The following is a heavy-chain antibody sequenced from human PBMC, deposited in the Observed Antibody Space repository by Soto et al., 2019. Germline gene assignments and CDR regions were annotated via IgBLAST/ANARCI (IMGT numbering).Heavy chain of an antibody. V-gene: IGHV1-69*12. CDR1: GGTFNSHT. D-gene: IGHD2-2*01. J-gene: IGHJ6*02. CDR2: IMPMFGVT. Sequence: QVQLVQSGAEVKKPGSSVKVSCRASGGTFNSHTISWVRQAPGQGLEWMGGIMPMFGVTNYARKFQGRLTMTANESTTTGYMELTSLTSDETAVYYCAGEGVTSSMSLPWMGYHYYGLDVWGQGTTVIVSS. CDR3: AGEGVTSSMSLPWMGYHYYGLDV.